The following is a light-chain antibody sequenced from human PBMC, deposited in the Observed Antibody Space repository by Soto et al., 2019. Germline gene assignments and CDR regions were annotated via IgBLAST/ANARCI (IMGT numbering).Light chain of an antibody. CDR1: QSVSNS. CDR3: HQRSNWPLT. V-gene: IGKV3-11*01. Sequence: EIVLTQSPATMSLSPGERATLSCRASQSVSNSLAWYQHKVGQAPRLLIYDASNRATGIPARFSGSGSGTDFTLTISSLEPEDFAVYYCHQRSNWPLTFGGGNKVEIK. CDR2: DAS. J-gene: IGKJ4*01.